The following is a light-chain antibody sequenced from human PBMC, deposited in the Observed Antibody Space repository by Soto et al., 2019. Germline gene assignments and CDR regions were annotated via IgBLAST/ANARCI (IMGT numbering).Light chain of an antibody. CDR1: QGISSY. CDR2: AAS. CDR3: QQLNSYPFT. V-gene: IGKV1-9*01. J-gene: IGKJ3*01. Sequence: DIQLTQSPSFLSASVGDRVTITCRASQGISSYLAWYQQKPGKAPKLLIYAASTLQSGVPSRFSGSGSGTECTLTISILQPEDCATYDCQQLNSYPFTFGPGTKVDIK.